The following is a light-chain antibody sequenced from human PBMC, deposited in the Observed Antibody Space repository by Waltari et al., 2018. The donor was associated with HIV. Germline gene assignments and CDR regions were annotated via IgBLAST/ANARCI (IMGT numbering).Light chain of an antibody. CDR1: SSDIGAYDL. CDR3: SSYGDSLRVL. J-gene: IGLJ3*02. Sequence: QSALTPPPSAAGSLGQAVPISRTGPSSDIGAYDLFFWFQQHPHSAPKLLLYEVTRRPSTVSARFSGSRSGNTAFLTVAGLQPDDEATYFCSSYGDSLRVLFGGGTNVTVL. V-gene: IGLV2-8*01. CDR2: EVT.